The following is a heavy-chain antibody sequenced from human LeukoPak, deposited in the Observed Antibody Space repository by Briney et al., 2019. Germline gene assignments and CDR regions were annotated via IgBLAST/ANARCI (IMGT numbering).Heavy chain of an antibody. CDR3: ARESPSISISGVLRYGMDV. D-gene: IGHD3-3*01. CDR1: GYSFTDYY. V-gene: IGHV1-2*02. Sequence: ASVKVSCKASGYSFTDYYIHWVRQAPGEGLEWVGWINPKSGGAYYPPNFGGRVTITRDTSINTAYMDMTSLRSDDSAVYFCARESPSISISGVLRYGMDVWGQGTAVTVSS. CDR2: INPKSGGA. J-gene: IGHJ6*02.